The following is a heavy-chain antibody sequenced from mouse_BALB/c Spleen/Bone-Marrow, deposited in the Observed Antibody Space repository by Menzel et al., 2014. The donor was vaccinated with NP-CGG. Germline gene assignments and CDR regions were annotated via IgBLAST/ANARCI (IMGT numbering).Heavy chain of an antibody. J-gene: IGHJ2*01. D-gene: IGHD2-14*01. Sequence: EVQLVESGAELVKPGASVKLSCTASGFNIKDTYKHWVKQRPEQGLEWIGRVDPANGNTKYDPKFQGKATITADTSSNTAYLQLSSLTSEDTAVYYCARYRLGTYFDYWGQGTTLTVSS. V-gene: IGHV14-3*02. CDR1: GFNIKDTY. CDR2: VDPANGNT. CDR3: ARYRLGTYFDY.